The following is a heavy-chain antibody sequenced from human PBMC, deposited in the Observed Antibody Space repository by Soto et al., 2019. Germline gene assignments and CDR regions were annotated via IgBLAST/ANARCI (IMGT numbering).Heavy chain of an antibody. J-gene: IGHJ3*02. D-gene: IGHD3-9*01. Sequence: LSLTCTVSGGSISSYYWSWIRQPPGKGLEWIGYIYYSGSTNYNPSLKSRVTISVDTSKNQFSLKLSSVTAADTAVYYCARNGYYDILTGYIPEGAFDIWGQGTMVTVSS. CDR3: ARNGYYDILTGYIPEGAFDI. V-gene: IGHV4-59*01. CDR2: IYYSGST. CDR1: GGSISSYY.